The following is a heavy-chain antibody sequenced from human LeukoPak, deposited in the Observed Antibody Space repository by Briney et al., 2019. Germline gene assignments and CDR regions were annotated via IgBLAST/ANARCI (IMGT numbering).Heavy chain of an antibody. V-gene: IGHV1-69*13. J-gene: IGHJ5*02. Sequence: ASVKVSCKASGGTFSSYAISWVRQAPGQGLEWMGGIIPIFETTNYAQKFQGRVTITADESTNTAYMELSSLRSEDTAVYFCATSRRIHGSGLAVRYSWLDPWGPGTLVTVSS. CDR3: ATSRRIHGSGLAVRYSWLDP. D-gene: IGHD3-10*01. CDR2: IIPIFETT. CDR1: GGTFSSYA.